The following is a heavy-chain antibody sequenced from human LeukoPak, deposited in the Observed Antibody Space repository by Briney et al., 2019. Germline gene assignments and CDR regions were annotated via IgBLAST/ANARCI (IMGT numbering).Heavy chain of an antibody. Sequence: GGSLRLSCAASGFTFSNYEMNWVRQSPGRGLEWLSYIRASGTTIYYADSVKGRFTTSRDNAKNSLYPQMNSLRDEDTAVYFCARVIGYWGSGDYYFDFWGQGTLVTVSS. CDR1: GFTFSNYE. D-gene: IGHD3-10*01. CDR3: ARVIGYWGSGDYYFDF. J-gene: IGHJ4*02. V-gene: IGHV3-48*03. CDR2: IRASGTTI.